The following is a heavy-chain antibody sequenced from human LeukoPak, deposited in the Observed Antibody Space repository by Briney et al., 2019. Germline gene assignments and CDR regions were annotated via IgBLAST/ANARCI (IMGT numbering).Heavy chain of an antibody. J-gene: IGHJ4*02. Sequence: GGSLRLSCAASGFTFSDSYMTWVRQAPGKGVEWVAYISGSGHDINYSESAKGRFIISRDNAKNSLYLQMDSLRAEDTAVYYSATQHYGLFEYWGQGILVTVSS. V-gene: IGHV3-11*06. CDR2: ISGSGHDI. D-gene: IGHD3-10*01. CDR1: GFTFSDSY. CDR3: ATQHYGLFEY.